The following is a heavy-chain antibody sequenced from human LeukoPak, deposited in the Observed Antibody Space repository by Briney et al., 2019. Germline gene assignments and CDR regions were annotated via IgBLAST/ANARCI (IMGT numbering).Heavy chain of an antibody. V-gene: IGHV3-23*01. D-gene: IGHD3-22*01. CDR2: ISGSGGST. J-gene: IGHJ4*02. Sequence: GGSLRLSCAASGFTFSSYAMSWVRQAPGKGLEWVSAISGSGGSTYYADSVKGRFTISRDNSKNTLYLQMNSLRAEDTAVYYCAKVRDSSGYYLYYFGYWGQGTLVTVSS. CDR1: GFTFSSYA. CDR3: AKVRDSSGYYLYYFGY.